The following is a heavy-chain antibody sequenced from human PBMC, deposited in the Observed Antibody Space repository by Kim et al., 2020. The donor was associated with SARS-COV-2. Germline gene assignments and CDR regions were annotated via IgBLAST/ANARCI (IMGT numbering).Heavy chain of an antibody. Sequence: SETLSLTCAVYGGSFSGYYWSWIRQPPGKGLEWIGEINHSGSTNYNPSLKSRVTISVDTSKNQFSLKLSSVTAADTAVYYCARGRAAAGTAYYFDYWGQGTLVTVSS. CDR1: GGSFSGYY. V-gene: IGHV4-34*01. D-gene: IGHD6-13*01. J-gene: IGHJ4*02. CDR3: ARGRAAAGTAYYFDY. CDR2: INHSGST.